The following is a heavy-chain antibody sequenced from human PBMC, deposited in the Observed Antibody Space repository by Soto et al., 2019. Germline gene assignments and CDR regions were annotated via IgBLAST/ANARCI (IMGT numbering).Heavy chain of an antibody. CDR1: GYSISSGYY. D-gene: IGHD3-22*01. V-gene: IGHV4-38-2*01. Sequence: SETLSLTCAVSGYSISSGYYWGWLRQPPGKGLEWIGSNYHGGSTYYNPSLNSRVTLSIDMTNNHVSLILNSVTAADTAVYYCARVGPWVPYYYDSSPYTFENWFDPWGQGTLVTVSS. J-gene: IGHJ5*02. CDR3: ARVGPWVPYYYDSSPYTFENWFDP. CDR2: NYHGGST.